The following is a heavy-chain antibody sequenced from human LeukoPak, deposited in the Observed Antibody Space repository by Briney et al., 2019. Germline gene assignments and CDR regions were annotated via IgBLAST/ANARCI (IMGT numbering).Heavy chain of an antibody. D-gene: IGHD3-10*02. CDR2: INQDGSDK. CDR1: GFTFSTSW. Sequence: PGGSLRLSCAASGFTFSTSWMSWVRHTPGKGLEWVANINQDGSDKYYVDSVKGRFTISRDNAKNSLYLQMNSLRAEDTAVYYCAELGITMIGGVWGKGTTVTISS. J-gene: IGHJ6*04. CDR3: AELGITMIGGV. V-gene: IGHV3-7*01.